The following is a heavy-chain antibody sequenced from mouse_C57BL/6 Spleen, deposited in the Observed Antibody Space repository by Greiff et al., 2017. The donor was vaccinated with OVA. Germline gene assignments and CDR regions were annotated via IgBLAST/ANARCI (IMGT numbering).Heavy chain of an antibody. Sequence: EVHLVESGPGLVKPSQSLSLTCSVTGYSITSGYYWNWIRQFPGNNWEWMGNISYDGSNNYNHSLKNRIPITHDTSKNQFFLKLNSVTTEHTATYYGAREYDSYWYFDVWGTGTTVTVSS. V-gene: IGHV3-6*01. CDR2: ISYDGSN. CDR1: GYSITSGYY. J-gene: IGHJ1*03. CDR3: AREYDSYWYFDV. D-gene: IGHD2-4*01.